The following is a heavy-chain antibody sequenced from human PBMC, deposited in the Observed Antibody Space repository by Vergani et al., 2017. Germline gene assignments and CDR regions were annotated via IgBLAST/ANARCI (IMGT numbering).Heavy chain of an antibody. CDR2: IFSNDEK. J-gene: IGHJ6*03. V-gene: IGHV2-26*01. CDR3: ARLYCSSTSCYSYYYYYMDV. CDR1: GFSLSNARMG. D-gene: IGHD2-2*02. Sequence: QVTLQESGPVLVKPTETLTLTCTVSGFSLSNARMGVSWIRQPPGKALEWLAHIFSNDEKSYSTSLKSRLTISKDTSKSQVVLTMTNMDPVDTATYYCARLYCSSTSCYSYYYYYMDVWGKGTTVTVSS.